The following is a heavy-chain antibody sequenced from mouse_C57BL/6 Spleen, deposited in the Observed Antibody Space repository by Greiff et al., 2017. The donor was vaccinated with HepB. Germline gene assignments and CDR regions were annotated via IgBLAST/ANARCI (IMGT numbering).Heavy chain of an antibody. CDR2: FYPGSGSI. CDR3: ARHEDEIYDGYYAWFAY. CDR1: GYTFTEYT. D-gene: IGHD2-3*01. V-gene: IGHV1-62-2*01. J-gene: IGHJ3*01. Sequence: VQLQQSGAELVKPGASVKLSCKASGYTFTEYTIHWVKQRSGQGLEWIGWFYPGSGSIKYNEKFKDKATLTADKSSSTVYMELSRLTSEDSAVYFFARHEDEIYDGYYAWFAYWGQGTLVTVSA.